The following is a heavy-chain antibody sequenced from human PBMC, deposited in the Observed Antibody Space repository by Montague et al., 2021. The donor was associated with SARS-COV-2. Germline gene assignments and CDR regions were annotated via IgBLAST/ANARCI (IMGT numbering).Heavy chain of an antibody. Sequence: CAISGDSVSRNNPAWNWIRQSPSRGLEWLGRTYYGSSWNTDYAVSVKSRITISPDTSKNQFSLRLNSVTPEDTAVYYCARGWNYAFDIWSQGTMVTVSS. D-gene: IGHD1-7*01. CDR1: GDSVSRNNPA. CDR2: TYYGSSWNT. V-gene: IGHV6-1*01. CDR3: ARGWNYAFDI. J-gene: IGHJ3*02.